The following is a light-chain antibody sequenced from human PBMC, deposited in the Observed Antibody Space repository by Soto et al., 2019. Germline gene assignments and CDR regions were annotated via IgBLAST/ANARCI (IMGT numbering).Light chain of an antibody. J-gene: IGLJ3*02. Sequence: QSVLTQPPSVSAAPGQKVTISCSGSDSNIGNDHVSWYQQFPGTAPKLLIYENNKRPSVIPDRFSGSKSGTSATLDITGLQTGDEADYYCGTWDSGLSAGVIGGGTKLTVL. V-gene: IGLV1-51*02. CDR3: GTWDSGLSAGV. CDR2: ENN. CDR1: DSNIGNDH.